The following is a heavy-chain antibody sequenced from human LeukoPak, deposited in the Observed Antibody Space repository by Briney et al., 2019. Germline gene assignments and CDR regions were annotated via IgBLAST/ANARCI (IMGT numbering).Heavy chain of an antibody. CDR3: ARQDCSSTSCYTELDY. CDR2: IYCSGST. D-gene: IGHD2-2*02. Sequence: SETLSLTCTVSGGSISSSSYYWGWIRQPPGKGLEWIGSIYCSGSTYYNPSLKSRVTISVDTSKNQFSLKLSSVTAADTAVYYCARQDCSSTSCYTELDYWGQGTLVTVSS. J-gene: IGHJ4*02. V-gene: IGHV4-39*01. CDR1: GGSISSSSYY.